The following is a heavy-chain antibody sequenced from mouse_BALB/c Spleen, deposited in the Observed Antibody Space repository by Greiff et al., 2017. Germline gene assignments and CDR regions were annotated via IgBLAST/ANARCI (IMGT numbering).Heavy chain of an antibody. V-gene: IGHV1-18*01. Sequence: EVQLQQSGPELVKPGASVKIPCKASGYTFTDYNMDWVKQSHGKSLEWIGDINPNNGGTIYNQKFKGKATLTVDKSSSTAYMELRSLTSEDTAVYYCARSRQLGLYDAMDYWGQGTSVTVSS. D-gene: IGHD3-2*01. J-gene: IGHJ4*01. CDR2: INPNNGGT. CDR3: ARSRQLGLYDAMDY. CDR1: GYTFTDYN.